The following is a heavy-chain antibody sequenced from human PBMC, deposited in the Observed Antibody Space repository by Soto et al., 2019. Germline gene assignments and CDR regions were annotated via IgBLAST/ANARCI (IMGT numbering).Heavy chain of an antibody. CDR3: ASQAGFYYYYGMDV. J-gene: IGHJ6*02. Sequence: PSETLSLTCTVPGGSISSSSYYWGWFRQPPGKGLEWIGSIYYSGSTYYNPSLKSRVTISVDTSKNQFSLKLSSVTAADTAVYYCASQAGFYYYYGMDVWGQGTTVT. CDR2: IYYSGST. D-gene: IGHD6-19*01. CDR1: GGSISSSSYY. V-gene: IGHV4-39*01.